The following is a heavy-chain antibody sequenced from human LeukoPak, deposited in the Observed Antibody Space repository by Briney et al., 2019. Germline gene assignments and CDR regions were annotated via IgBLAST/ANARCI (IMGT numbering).Heavy chain of an antibody. Sequence: GGSLRLSCAGSGFTFSSYSMIWVRQAPGKGLEWVSVISGSGGSTYYVDSVKGRFTISRDNAKNSLYLQMNSLRAEDTAVYYCARDYNFDYWGQGTLVTVSS. J-gene: IGHJ4*02. CDR3: ARDYNFDY. V-gene: IGHV3-21*01. CDR2: ISGSGGST. CDR1: GFTFSSYS.